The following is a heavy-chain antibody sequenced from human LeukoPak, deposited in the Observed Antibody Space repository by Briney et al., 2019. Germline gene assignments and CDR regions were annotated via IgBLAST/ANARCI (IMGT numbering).Heavy chain of an antibody. CDR1: GHPFSNYG. J-gene: IGHJ4*02. CDR2: NSGRNGNT. D-gene: IGHD3-9*01. V-gene: IGHV3-23*01. CDR3: AKGVYYNILTGYRRGYYFGS. Sequence: GGSLRLSCAASGHPFSNYGMSWVRQAPGRGLEWVSPNSGRNGNTYYADSVKRRFTISRHNSKNTLYLQMNSLRAAGTAVYCCAKGVYYNILTGYRRGYYFGSWGQGTLVTVSS.